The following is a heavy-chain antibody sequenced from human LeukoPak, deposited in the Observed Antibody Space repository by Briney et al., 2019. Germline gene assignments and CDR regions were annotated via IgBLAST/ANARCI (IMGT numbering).Heavy chain of an antibody. CDR1: GGSFSGYY. Sequence: PSETLSLTCAVYGGSFSGYYWSWIRQPPGKGLEWIGEINHSGSTNYNPSLKSRVTISVDTSKNQFSLKLSSVTAADTAVYYCARAITYYDFWSGPGRSYYYGMDVWGQGTTVTVSS. J-gene: IGHJ6*02. V-gene: IGHV4-34*01. CDR3: ARAITYYDFWSGPGRSYYYGMDV. D-gene: IGHD3-3*01. CDR2: INHSGST.